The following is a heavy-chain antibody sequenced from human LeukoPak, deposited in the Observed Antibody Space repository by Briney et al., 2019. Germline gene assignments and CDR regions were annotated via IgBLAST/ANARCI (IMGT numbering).Heavy chain of an antibody. V-gene: IGHV3-23*01. Sequence: PSETLSLTCTVSGGSISSSSYYWGWIRQAPGKGLEWVSAISGSGGSTYYADSVKGRFTISRDNSKNTLYLQMNSLRAEDTAVYYCATPPTPDSAMVPETRNWGQGTLVTVSS. CDR1: GGSISSSSYY. J-gene: IGHJ4*02. CDR2: ISGSGGST. D-gene: IGHD3-10*01. CDR3: ATPPTPDSAMVPETRN.